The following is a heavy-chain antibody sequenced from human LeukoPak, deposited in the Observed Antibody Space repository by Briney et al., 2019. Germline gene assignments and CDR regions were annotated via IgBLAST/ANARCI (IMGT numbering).Heavy chain of an antibody. D-gene: IGHD3-22*01. V-gene: IGHV4-59*08. CDR2: IFHSGST. CDR3: ARRGDDTSGYYPF. Sequence: SETLSLTCTVSGGSINNYYWSWLRQPPGKGLEWIGYIFHSGSTDYNPSLKSRVTISVDTSKNQFSLKLWSVTAADTAVYYCARRGDDTSGYYPFWGQGTLVTVSS. J-gene: IGHJ4*02. CDR1: GGSINNYY.